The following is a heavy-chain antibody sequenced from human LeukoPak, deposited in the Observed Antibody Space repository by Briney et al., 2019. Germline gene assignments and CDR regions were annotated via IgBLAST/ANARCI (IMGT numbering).Heavy chain of an antibody. Sequence: PGGSLRLFCAASGFTFSSYEMNWVRQAQGKGLEWVSYISSSGSTIYYADSVKGRFTTSRDNAKNSLYLQMNSLRAEDTAVYYCASLGVVPAAIRSWFDPWGQGTLVTVSS. CDR3: ASLGVVPAAIRSWFDP. J-gene: IGHJ5*02. CDR1: GFTFSSYE. D-gene: IGHD2-2*02. CDR2: ISSSGSTI. V-gene: IGHV3-48*03.